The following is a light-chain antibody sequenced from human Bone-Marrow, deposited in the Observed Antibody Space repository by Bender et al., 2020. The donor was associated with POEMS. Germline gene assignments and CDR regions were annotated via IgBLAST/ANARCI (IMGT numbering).Light chain of an antibody. CDR1: SSDVATYNL. Sequence: QSALTQPASVSGSPGQSITISCTGTSSDVATYNLVSWYQQHPGKAPKLMIYEVTKRPSGVSNRFSGSKSGNTASLTISGLQAEDEADYYCCSYTTSTTLYVFGTGTAVSVL. CDR3: CSYTTSTTLYV. V-gene: IGLV2-14*02. J-gene: IGLJ1*01. CDR2: EVT.